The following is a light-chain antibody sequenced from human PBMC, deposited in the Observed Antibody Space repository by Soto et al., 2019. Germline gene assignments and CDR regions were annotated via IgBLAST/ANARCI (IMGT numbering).Light chain of an antibody. Sequence: DIQMTQSPPSLSASAGDRVTITCRASETITDFLNWYQLKPGKAPKLLIYSASNLQPGVPSRFSGSGYGTDFTLTISRLEPEDFAVYYCQQFAASPRTFGQGTTVEIK. V-gene: IGKV1-39*01. CDR3: QQFAASPRT. CDR1: ETITDF. CDR2: SAS. J-gene: IGKJ1*01.